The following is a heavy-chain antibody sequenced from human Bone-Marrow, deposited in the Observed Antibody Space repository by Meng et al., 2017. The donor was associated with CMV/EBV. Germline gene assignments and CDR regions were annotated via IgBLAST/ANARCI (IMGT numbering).Heavy chain of an antibody. V-gene: IGHV1-2*02. J-gene: IGHJ4*02. CDR3: ASSYGGATPDY. CDR2: INPNSGGT. D-gene: IGHD1-26*01. CDR1: GYTFTGYY. Sequence: QVALVQAGAEVKKAGASVKVSCKASGYTFTGYYMHWVRQAPGQGLEWMGWINPNSGGTNSAQKFQGRVTMTRDTSISTAYMELSRLRSDDTAVYYCASSYGGATPDYWGQGTLVTVSS.